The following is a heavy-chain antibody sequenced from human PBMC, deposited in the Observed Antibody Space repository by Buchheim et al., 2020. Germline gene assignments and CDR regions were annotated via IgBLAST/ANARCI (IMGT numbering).Heavy chain of an antibody. J-gene: IGHJ5*02. Sequence: QVQLQESGPGLVKPSETLSLTCAVYGGSFSGYYWSWIRQPPGKGLEWIGEINHSGSTNYNPSLKSRVTISVDTSKNQFSLKLSSVTAADTAVYYCARGRHKEDYLVQYNWFDPWGQGTL. V-gene: IGHV4-34*01. CDR3: ARGRHKEDYLVQYNWFDP. CDR2: INHSGST. CDR1: GGSFSGYY. D-gene: IGHD2/OR15-2a*01.